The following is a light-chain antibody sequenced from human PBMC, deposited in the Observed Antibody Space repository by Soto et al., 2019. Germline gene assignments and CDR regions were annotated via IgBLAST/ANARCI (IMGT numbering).Light chain of an antibody. CDR1: QSVSST. V-gene: IGKV3-15*01. J-gene: IGKJ2*01. CDR3: QQYNSYSYT. CDR2: GAS. Sequence: EIVMTQSPATLSVSPGERAPLSCRASQSVSSTLAWYQQKPGQAPRLLIYGASTRATGIPARFSGSGSGTEFTLTISSLQPDDFATYYCQQYNSYSYTFGQGTKVDIK.